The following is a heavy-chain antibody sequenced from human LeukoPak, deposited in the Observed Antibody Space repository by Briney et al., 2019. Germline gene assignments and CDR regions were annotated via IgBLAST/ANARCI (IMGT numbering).Heavy chain of an antibody. J-gene: IGHJ5*02. D-gene: IGHD2-15*01. Sequence: GGSLRLSCAASGFTFSDYYMSWIRQAPGKGLEWVSYISSSSSYTNYADSVKGRFTISRDNAKNSLYLQMNSLRAEDTAVYYCARECGCSGGSCFEGWFDPWGQGTLVTVSS. V-gene: IGHV3-11*06. CDR2: ISSSSSYT. CDR1: GFTFSDYY. CDR3: ARECGCSGGSCFEGWFDP.